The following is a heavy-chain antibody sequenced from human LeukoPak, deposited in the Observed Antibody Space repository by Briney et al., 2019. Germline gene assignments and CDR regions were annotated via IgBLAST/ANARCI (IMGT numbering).Heavy chain of an antibody. V-gene: IGHV4-61*05. Sequence: SETLSLTCTVSGGSISSSSYYWGWIRQPPGKGLEWIGYIYYSGSTNYNPSLKSRVTISVDTSKNQFSLKLSSVTAADTAVYYCAGYSSGWYYYYGMDVWGQGTTVTVSS. J-gene: IGHJ6*02. CDR3: AGYSSGWYYYYGMDV. CDR1: GGSISSSSYY. CDR2: IYYSGST. D-gene: IGHD6-19*01.